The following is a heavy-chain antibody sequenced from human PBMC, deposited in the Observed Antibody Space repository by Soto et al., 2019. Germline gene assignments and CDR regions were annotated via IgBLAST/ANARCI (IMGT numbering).Heavy chain of an antibody. J-gene: IGHJ4*02. V-gene: IGHV3-33*08. Sequence: GGSLRLSCAASGFTFTNYGIHWVRQAPGKGLEWVAVISYDGSHKYYADSVRGRFTISRDNSKNTLYLQMNSLRAEDTAVYYCALSSWYVDYWGQGTLVTVSS. CDR3: ALSSWYVDY. CDR1: GFTFTNYG. CDR2: ISYDGSHK. D-gene: IGHD6-13*01.